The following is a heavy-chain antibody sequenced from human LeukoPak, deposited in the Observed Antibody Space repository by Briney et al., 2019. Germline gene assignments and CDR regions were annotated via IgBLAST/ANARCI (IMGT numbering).Heavy chain of an antibody. CDR2: ISWNSGSI. CDR1: GFTFDDYA. J-gene: IGHJ4*01. D-gene: IGHD3-22*01. CDR3: AKGSVVITSNVDY. V-gene: IGHV3-9*01. Sequence: GGSLRFSCAASGFTFDDYAMLWVRQAPGKGLEWVSGISWNSGSIGYADSVEGRFTISRDNAKNSLYLQMNSLRAEDTALYYCAKGSVVITSNVDYWGQGTLVTVSS.